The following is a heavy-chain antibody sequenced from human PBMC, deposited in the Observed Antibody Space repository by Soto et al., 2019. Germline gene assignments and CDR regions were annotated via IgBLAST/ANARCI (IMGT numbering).Heavy chain of an antibody. D-gene: IGHD3-16*01. Sequence: ASVKVSCKASGYTFTSYGISWVRQAPGQGLEWMGWISAYNGNTNYAQKLQGRVTMTTDTSTSTAYMELRSLRSDDTAVYYCARVSSRGDDIWGSYETFDYWGQGTLVTVSS. J-gene: IGHJ4*02. CDR2: ISAYNGNT. CDR3: ARVSSRGDDIWGSYETFDY. V-gene: IGHV1-18*01. CDR1: GYTFTSYG.